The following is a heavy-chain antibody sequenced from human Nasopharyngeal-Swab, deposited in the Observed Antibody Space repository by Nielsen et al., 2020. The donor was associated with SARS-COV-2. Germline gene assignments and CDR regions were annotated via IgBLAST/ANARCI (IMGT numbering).Heavy chain of an antibody. CDR3: AKDIGMTTGNNWFDP. CDR1: GFTFDDYT. Sequence: GGSLRLSCAASGFTFDDYTMHWVRQAPGKGLEWVSGINWNSGRKGYADSVKGRFTISRDNAKNSLYLQMNSLRAEDTALYYCAKDIGMTTGNNWFDPWGQGTLVTVSS. V-gene: IGHV3-9*01. J-gene: IGHJ5*02. CDR2: INWNSGRK. D-gene: IGHD4-17*01.